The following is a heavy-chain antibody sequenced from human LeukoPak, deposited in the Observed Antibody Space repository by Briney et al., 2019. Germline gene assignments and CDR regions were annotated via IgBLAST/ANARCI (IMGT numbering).Heavy chain of an antibody. CDR1: GFTFSDYY. Sequence: GGSLRLSCAASGFTFSDYYMSWIRQAPGKGLGWVSHMSGGGTTIYYADSVKGRFTISRDNAKNSVYLQMNSLRAEDTAVYYCARGGYSVKYYFDYWGQGTLVTVSS. CDR3: ARGGYSVKYYFDY. D-gene: IGHD1-26*01. CDR2: MSGGGTTI. J-gene: IGHJ4*02. V-gene: IGHV3-11*01.